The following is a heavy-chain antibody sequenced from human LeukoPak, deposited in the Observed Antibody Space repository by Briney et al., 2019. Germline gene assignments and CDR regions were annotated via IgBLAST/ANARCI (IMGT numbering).Heavy chain of an antibody. CDR2: ISGSGGST. Sequence: GGTLRLSCAASGFTFSSYGMSRVRQAPGKGLEWVSAISGSGGSTYYADSVKGRFTISRDNSKNTLYLQMNSLRAEDTAVYYCAKTLVRGAFDIWGQGTMVTVSS. CDR3: AKTLVRGAFDI. V-gene: IGHV3-23*01. D-gene: IGHD3-10*01. CDR1: GFTFSSYG. J-gene: IGHJ3*02.